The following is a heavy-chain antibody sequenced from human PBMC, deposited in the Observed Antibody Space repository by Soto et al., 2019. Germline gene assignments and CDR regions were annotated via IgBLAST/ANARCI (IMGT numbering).Heavy chain of an antibody. D-gene: IGHD3-3*01. Sequence: SETLSLTCTVSGGSISSSSYYWGWIRQPPGKGLEWIGSIYYSGSTYYNPSLKSRVTISVDTSKNQFSLKLSSVTAADTAVYYCARLPTLYYDSWSGPRTNPHGYYYYMDVWGKGTTVTVSS. J-gene: IGHJ6*03. V-gene: IGHV4-39*01. CDR2: IYYSGST. CDR1: GGSISSSSYY. CDR3: ARLPTLYYDSWSGPRTNPHGYYYYMDV.